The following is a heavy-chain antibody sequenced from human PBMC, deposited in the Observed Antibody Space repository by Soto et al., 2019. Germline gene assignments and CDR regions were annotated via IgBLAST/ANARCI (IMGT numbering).Heavy chain of an antibody. CDR3: ARSQAGSSSLYIYYYYYYGMDV. CDR1: GGTFSTYA. V-gene: IGHV1-69*01. Sequence: QVQLVQSGAEVKKPGSSVKVSCKAPGGTFSTYAISWVRQAPGQGLEWMGGVIPIFGTPKYAQKFQGRVTITADESTSTGYMALPSLRSEDTAVYYCARSQAGSSSLYIYYYYYYGMDVWGQGTTVTVSS. J-gene: IGHJ6*02. D-gene: IGHD6-19*01. CDR2: VIPIFGTP.